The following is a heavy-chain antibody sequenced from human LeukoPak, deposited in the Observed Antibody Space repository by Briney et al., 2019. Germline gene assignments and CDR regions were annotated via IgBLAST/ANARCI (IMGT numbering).Heavy chain of an antibody. Sequence: ASVKVSCKASGYNFPSYGINWVRQAPGQGLEWMGWIRPHTGETNSAQRFQDRVTMTTDTSTTTAYMELRSLRFDDTAVYYCARITMVRGVIGAFDIWGQGTMVTVSS. CDR2: IRPHTGET. CDR3: ARITMVRGVIGAFDI. V-gene: IGHV1-18*01. D-gene: IGHD3-10*01. J-gene: IGHJ3*02. CDR1: GYNFPSYG.